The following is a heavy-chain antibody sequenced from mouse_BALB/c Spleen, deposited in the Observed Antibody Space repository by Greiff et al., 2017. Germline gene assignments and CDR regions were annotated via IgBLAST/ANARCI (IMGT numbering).Heavy chain of an antibody. CDR1: GFNIKDYY. CDR3: TAGGNYPFAY. J-gene: IGHJ3*01. V-gene: IGHV14-4*02. Sequence: VQLQQSGAELVRSGASVKLSCTASGFNIKDYYMHWVKQRPEQGLEWIGWIDPENGDTEYAPKFQGKATMTADTSSNTAYLQLSSLTSEDTAVYYCTAGGNYPFAYWGQGTLVTVSA. D-gene: IGHD2-1*01. CDR2: IDPENGDT.